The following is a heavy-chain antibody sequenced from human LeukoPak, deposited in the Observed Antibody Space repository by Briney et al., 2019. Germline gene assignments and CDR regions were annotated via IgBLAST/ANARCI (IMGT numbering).Heavy chain of an antibody. CDR3: ARASYYDFWSGYYQTPVAFDI. CDR1: GGSISSGSYY. J-gene: IGHJ3*02. D-gene: IGHD3-3*01. V-gene: IGHV4-61*02. CDR2: IYTSGST. Sequence: SQTLSLTCTVSGGSISSGSYYWSRIRQPAGKGLEWIGRIYTSGSTNYNPSLKSRVTISVDTSKNQFSLKLSSVTAADTAVYYCARASYYDFWSGYYQTPVAFDIWGQGTMVTVSS.